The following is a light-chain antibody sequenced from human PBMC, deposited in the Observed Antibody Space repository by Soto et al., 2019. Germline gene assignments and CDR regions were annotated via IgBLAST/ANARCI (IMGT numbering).Light chain of an antibody. CDR1: QDISSW. J-gene: IGKJ4*01. Sequence: DIQMSQSPSFVSPSLGDRVTITCRASQDISSWLVWYQQKPGKAPKLLIHATSGLQSGVPSRFSGSGSGTDFTLTISNLQSEDFATYYCQQANSFPLTFGGGTKVDIK. CDR3: QQANSFPLT. V-gene: IGKV1-12*01. CDR2: ATS.